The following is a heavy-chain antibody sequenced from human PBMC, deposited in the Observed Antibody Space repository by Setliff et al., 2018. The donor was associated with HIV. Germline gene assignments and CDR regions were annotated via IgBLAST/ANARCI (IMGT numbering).Heavy chain of an antibody. D-gene: IGHD3-10*01. CDR2: SYHTGSK. CDR1: GYPIDSGFY. V-gene: IGHV4-38-2*01. J-gene: IGHJ4*02. Sequence: SETLSLTCAVYGYPIDSGFYWGWIRQTPGKGLEWIASSYHTGSKYYNPSLKRRVTISIDKSKNQFSLKLSSVTAADTAVYYCAPRHHKYGFLWGQGTLVTVSS. CDR3: APRHHKYGFL.